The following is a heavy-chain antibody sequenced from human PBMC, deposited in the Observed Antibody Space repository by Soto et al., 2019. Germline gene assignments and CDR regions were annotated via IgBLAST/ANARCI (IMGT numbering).Heavy chain of an antibody. CDR2: ISAYNGNT. CDR1: GYTFTSYG. V-gene: IGHV1-18*01. D-gene: IGHD3-22*01. CDR3: ARDGELYYDSSGYPPLDEYFHH. J-gene: IGHJ1*01. Sequence: GASVKVSCKASGYTFTSYGISWVRQAPGQGLEWMGWISAYNGNTNYAQKLQGRVTMTTDTSTSTAYMELRSLRSDDTAVYYCARDGELYYDSSGYPPLDEYFHHWGQGTLVTVSS.